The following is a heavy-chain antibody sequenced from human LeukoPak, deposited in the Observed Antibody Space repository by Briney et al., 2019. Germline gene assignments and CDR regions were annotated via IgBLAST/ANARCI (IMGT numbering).Heavy chain of an antibody. Sequence: SETLSLTCAVYGGSFSGYYWSWIRQPPGKGLEWIGEINHSGSTNYNPSLKSRVTISVDTSKNQFSLKLSSVTAADTAVYYCARLGMATTPHWGQGTLVTVSS. V-gene: IGHV4-34*01. J-gene: IGHJ4*02. D-gene: IGHD5-24*01. CDR1: GGSFSGYY. CDR2: INHSGST. CDR3: ARLGMATTPH.